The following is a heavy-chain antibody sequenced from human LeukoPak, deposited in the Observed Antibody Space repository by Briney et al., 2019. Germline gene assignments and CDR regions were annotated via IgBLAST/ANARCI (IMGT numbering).Heavy chain of an antibody. V-gene: IGHV3-33*01. J-gene: IGHJ5*02. CDR2: MWYDGTIK. CDR1: GFTLNNHG. D-gene: IGHD3-16*01. CDR3: ARDWANWFGP. Sequence: GGSLRLSCAASGFTLNNHGVHWVRQAPGKGLEWIALMWYDGTIKDYADSVKGRFTVSRDTSKNTVCLQMNSLRVDDTAVYYCARDWANWFGPWGQGTLVTVSS.